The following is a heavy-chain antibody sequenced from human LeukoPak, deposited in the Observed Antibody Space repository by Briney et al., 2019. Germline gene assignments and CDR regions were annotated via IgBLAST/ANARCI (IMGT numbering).Heavy chain of an antibody. CDR2: ISAYNGNT. D-gene: IGHD3-22*01. V-gene: IGHV1-18*01. CDR3: ARGRNYYDSSGPNFDY. Sequence: ASVKVSCKASGYTFTSYGISWVRQAPGQGLEWMGWISAYNGNTNYAQKLQGRVTMTTDTSTSTAYMELRSLRSDDTAVYYCARGRNYYDSSGPNFDYWGQGTLVTASS. J-gene: IGHJ4*02. CDR1: GYTFTSYG.